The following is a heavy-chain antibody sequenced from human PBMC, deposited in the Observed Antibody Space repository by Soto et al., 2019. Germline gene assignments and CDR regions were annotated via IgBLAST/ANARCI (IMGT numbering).Heavy chain of an antibody. CDR3: ARPFLPTGYSSGWNYGMDV. CDR2: IYPGDSDT. D-gene: IGHD6-19*01. V-gene: IGHV5-51*01. J-gene: IGHJ6*02. Sequence: PRESLKISCKGSGYSFTSYWIGWVRQMPGKGLEWMGIIYPGDSDTRYSPSFQGQVTISADKSISTAYLQWSSLKASDTAMYYCARPFLPTGYSSGWNYGMDVWGQGTTVTVSS. CDR1: GYSFTSYW.